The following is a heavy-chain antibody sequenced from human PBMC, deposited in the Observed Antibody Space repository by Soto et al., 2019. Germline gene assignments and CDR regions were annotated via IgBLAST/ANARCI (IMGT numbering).Heavy chain of an antibody. V-gene: IGHV3-30-3*01. Sequence: QVQLVESGGGVVQPGRSLRLSCAASGFTLSSYVMHWVRQAPGKGLEWVAVISYDGSNKNYADYVKGRFTISRDNSKNTLYLQMNSLRAEDTAVYYCARADAYYGMDVWGQGTTVTVSS. J-gene: IGHJ6*02. CDR1: GFTLSSYV. CDR3: ARADAYYGMDV. CDR2: ISYDGSNK.